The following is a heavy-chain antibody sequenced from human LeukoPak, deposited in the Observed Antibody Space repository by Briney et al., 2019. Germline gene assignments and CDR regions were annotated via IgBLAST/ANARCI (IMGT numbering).Heavy chain of an antibody. CDR2: IYTSGST. V-gene: IGHV4-61*02. D-gene: IGHD3-22*01. CDR1: GGSISSGSYY. Sequence: SQTLSPTCTVSGGSISSGSYYWSWIRQPAGKGLEWIGRIYTSGSTNYNPSLRSRVTISVDTSKNQFSLKLSSVTAADTAVYYCARGSGTYYYDSSGYYLDYWGQGTLVTVSS. J-gene: IGHJ4*02. CDR3: ARGSGTYYYDSSGYYLDY.